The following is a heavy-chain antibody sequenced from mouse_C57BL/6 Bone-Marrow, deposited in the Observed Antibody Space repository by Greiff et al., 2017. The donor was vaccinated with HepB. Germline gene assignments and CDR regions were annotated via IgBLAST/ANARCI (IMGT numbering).Heavy chain of an antibody. CDR3: ARSISDWYVDV. V-gene: IGHV1-42*01. CDR1: GYSFTGYY. CDR2: INPSTGGT. J-gene: IGHJ1*03. Sequence: EVKLVESGPELVKPGASVKISCKASGYSFTGYYMNWVKQSPEKSLEWIGEINPSTGGTTYNQKFKAKATLTVDKSSSTAYMQLKSLTSEDSAVYYCARSISDWYVDVWGTGTTVTVSS.